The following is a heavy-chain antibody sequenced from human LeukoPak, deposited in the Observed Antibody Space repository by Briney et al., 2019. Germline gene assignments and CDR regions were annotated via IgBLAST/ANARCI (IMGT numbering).Heavy chain of an antibody. CDR1: GGSISSYS. J-gene: IGHJ4*02. CDR2: IHYSGST. V-gene: IGHV4-39*01. CDR3: ARLRWLQLGYFDY. D-gene: IGHD5-24*01. Sequence: PSETLSLTCTVSGGSISSYSWSWIRQPPGKGLEWIESIHYSGSTYYNPSLKSRVTISVDTSKNQVSLKLTSVTAADTAVYYCARLRWLQLGYFDYWGQGTLVTVSS.